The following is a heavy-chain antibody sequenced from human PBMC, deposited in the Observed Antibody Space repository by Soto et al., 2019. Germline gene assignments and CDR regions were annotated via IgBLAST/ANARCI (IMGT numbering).Heavy chain of an antibody. CDR1: GFTFSSYG. CDR2: ISYDGSNK. J-gene: IGHJ6*02. CDR3: AKDYAKYYYGMDV. Sequence: GGSLRLSCAASGFTFSSYGMHWVRQAPGKGLEWVAVISYDGSNKYYADSVKGRFTISRDNSKNTLYLQMNSLRAEDTAVYYCAKDYAKYYYGMDVWGQGTTVTVSS. D-gene: IGHD3-16*01. V-gene: IGHV3-30*18.